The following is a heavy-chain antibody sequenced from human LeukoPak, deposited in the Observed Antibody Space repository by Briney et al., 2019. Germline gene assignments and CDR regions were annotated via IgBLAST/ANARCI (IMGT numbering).Heavy chain of an antibody. CDR2: SYYSGST. CDR3: ARGVAARPLDY. D-gene: IGHD6-6*01. Sequence: PSQTLSLTCTVSGGSISSGGYYWSWIRQHPGKGLEWIGYSYYSGSTYYNPSLKSRVTISVDTSKNQFSLKLSSVTAADTAVYYCARGVAARPLDYWGQGTLVTVSS. CDR1: GGSISSGGYY. V-gene: IGHV4-31*03. J-gene: IGHJ4*02.